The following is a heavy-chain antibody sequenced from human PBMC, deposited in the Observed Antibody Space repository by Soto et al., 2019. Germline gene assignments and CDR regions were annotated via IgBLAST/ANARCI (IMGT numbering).Heavy chain of an antibody. CDR2: INPNSGGT. Sequence: GASVKVSCKASGYTFTGYYMHWVRQAPGQGLEWMGWINPNSGGTNYAQKFQGRVTMTRDTSISTAYMELSRLRSDDTAVYYCARDPHPDIVVVPAWGQGTLVTSPQ. J-gene: IGHJ4*02. CDR3: ARDPHPDIVVVPA. CDR1: GYTFTGYY. D-gene: IGHD2-2*01. V-gene: IGHV1-2*02.